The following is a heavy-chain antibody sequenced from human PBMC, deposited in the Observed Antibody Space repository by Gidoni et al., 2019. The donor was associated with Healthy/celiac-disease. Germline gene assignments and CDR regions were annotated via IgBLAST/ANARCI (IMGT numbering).Heavy chain of an antibody. CDR3: ARDLGLYCSSTSCYIFDY. V-gene: IGHV1-18*01. Sequence: QVQLVQSGAEVKKPGASVKVSCKASGYNHTSYDISGLRQAPGQGLEWMGWISAYNGNTNYAQKLQGRVTMTTDTSTSTAYMELRSLRSDDTAVYYCARDLGLYCSSTSCYIFDYWGQGTLVTVSS. CDR2: ISAYNGNT. D-gene: IGHD2-2*02. CDR1: GYNHTSYD. J-gene: IGHJ4*02.